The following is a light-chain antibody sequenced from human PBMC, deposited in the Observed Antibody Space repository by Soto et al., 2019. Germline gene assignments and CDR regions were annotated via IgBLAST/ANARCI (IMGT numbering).Light chain of an antibody. V-gene: IGKV3-20*01. CDR3: QQYVSSLT. J-gene: IGKJ1*01. Sequence: EIVLPQSPGSLSLSPGERATLSCRASQSVDSSFFAWYQQKPGHAPRLLIYGASNRATGIPDRFSGSGSGTDFTLTISRLETEDFAVYYCQQYVSSLTFGQGTKVEV. CDR2: GAS. CDR1: QSVDSSF.